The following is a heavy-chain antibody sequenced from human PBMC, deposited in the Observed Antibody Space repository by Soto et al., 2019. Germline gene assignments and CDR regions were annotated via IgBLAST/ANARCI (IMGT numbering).Heavy chain of an antibody. J-gene: IGHJ6*02. CDR1: GFTFSSYA. Sequence: GSLRLSCAASGFTFSSYAMSWVRQAPGKGLEWVSAISGSGGSTYYADSVRGRFTISRDNSKNTLYLQMNSLRAEDTAVYYCASAAREYYYYGMDVWGQGTTVTAP. V-gene: IGHV3-23*01. CDR3: ASAAREYYYYGMDV. CDR2: ISGSGGST.